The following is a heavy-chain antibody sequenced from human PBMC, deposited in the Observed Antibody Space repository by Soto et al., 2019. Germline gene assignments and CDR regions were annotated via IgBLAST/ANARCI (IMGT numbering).Heavy chain of an antibody. CDR3: AAGGGLPRYY. Sequence: SEPQSLTWTVSGGSIVDLGYCWIWIRQHPGKGLEWIGYIYYSGSTYYNPSLKSRVTISVDTSKNLFSLKLSSVTAADTAVYYCAAGGGLPRYYWGQGTLVTVSS. CDR2: IYYSGST. CDR1: GGSIVDLGYC. V-gene: IGHV4-31*02. J-gene: IGHJ4*02. D-gene: IGHD5-12*01.